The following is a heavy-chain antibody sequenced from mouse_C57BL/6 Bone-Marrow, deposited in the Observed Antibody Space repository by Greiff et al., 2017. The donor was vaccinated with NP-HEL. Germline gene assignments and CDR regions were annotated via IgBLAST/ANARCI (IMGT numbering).Heavy chain of an antibody. CDR1: GYTFTSYW. CDR2: IYPSDSET. J-gene: IGHJ1*03. Sequence: QVQLQQPGAELVRPGSSVKLSCKASGYTFTSYWMDWVKQRPGQGLEWIGNIYPSDSETKYNQKFKDKATLTVDKSSSTAYMQLSSLTSEDSAVYYCAYSNYGYFDVWGTGTTVTVSS. V-gene: IGHV1-61*01. D-gene: IGHD2-5*01. CDR3: AYSNYGYFDV.